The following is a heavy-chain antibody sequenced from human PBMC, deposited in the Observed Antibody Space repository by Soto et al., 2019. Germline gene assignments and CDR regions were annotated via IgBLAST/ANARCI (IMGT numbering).Heavy chain of an antibody. V-gene: IGHV4-31*03. CDR1: GGSISSGGYY. D-gene: IGHD3-16*01. CDR2: IYYSGST. J-gene: IGHJ3*02. CDR3: ARPRRGDAFDI. Sequence: SETLSLTCTVSGGSISSGGYYWSWIRQHPGKGLEWIGYIYYSGSTYYNPSLKSRVTISVDTSKNQFSLKLSSVTAADTAVYYCARPRRGDAFDIWGQGTMVPVSS.